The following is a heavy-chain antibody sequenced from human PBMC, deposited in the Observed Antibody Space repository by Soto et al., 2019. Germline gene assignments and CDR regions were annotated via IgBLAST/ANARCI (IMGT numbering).Heavy chain of an antibody. CDR3: ARVPLVVVPAALGPIPRPPITRGDVFDI. J-gene: IGHJ3*02. CDR2: IWYDGSNK. CDR1: GFTFSSYG. V-gene: IGHV3-33*01. Sequence: PGGSLRLSCAASGFTFSSYGMHWVRQAPGKGLEWVAVIWYDGSNKYYADSVKGRFTISRDNSKNTLYLQMNSLRDEDTTVYYSARVPLVVVPAALGPIPRPPITRGDVFDIWGQGTMVTVSS. D-gene: IGHD2-2*01.